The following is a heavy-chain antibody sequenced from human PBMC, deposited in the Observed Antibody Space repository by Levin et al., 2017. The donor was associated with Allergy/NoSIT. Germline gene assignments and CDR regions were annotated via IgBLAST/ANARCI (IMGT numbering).Heavy chain of an antibody. D-gene: IGHD6-19*01. Sequence: GESLKISCKASGYTFTNYYMHWVRQAPGQGLEWMGIINPSGGSTSYAQKFQGRVTMTRDTSTSTVYMELSSLRSEDTAVYYCARGTVAEGDDWGQGTLVTVSS. CDR1: GYTFTNYY. CDR2: INPSGGST. V-gene: IGHV1-46*01. J-gene: IGHJ4*02. CDR3: ARGTVAEGDD.